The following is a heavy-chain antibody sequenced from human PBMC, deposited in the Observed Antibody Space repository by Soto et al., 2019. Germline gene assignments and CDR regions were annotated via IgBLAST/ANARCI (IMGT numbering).Heavy chain of an antibody. CDR3: ARRGGVVAATRSIDP. D-gene: IGHD2-15*01. CDR2: VSYSGST. V-gene: IGHV4-39*01. Sequence: QLQLQESGPGLVKPSETLSLTCTVSGGSISNSNYYWDWIRQPPGKGLEWIASVSYSGSTFYNPSLKSRVTIFVDTSKNQFSLKLRFVTASDTAVYYCARRGGVVAATRSIDPWSQGTLVTVSS. J-gene: IGHJ5*02. CDR1: GGSISNSNYY.